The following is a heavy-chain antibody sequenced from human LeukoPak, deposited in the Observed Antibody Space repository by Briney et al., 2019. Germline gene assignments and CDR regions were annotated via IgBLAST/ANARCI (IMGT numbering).Heavy chain of an antibody. CDR1: GFTFYKSA. Sequence: GGSLRLSCAASGFTFYKSAMTWVRQAPGTGLEWVSAISDRGDFTYYADSVKGRFTISRDNSKNMLYLQMTSLRADDTAVYYCARREAEESGPIDYWGQGTLVTVSS. J-gene: IGHJ4*02. CDR3: ARREAEESGPIDY. V-gene: IGHV3-23*01. D-gene: IGHD3-3*01. CDR2: ISDRGDFT.